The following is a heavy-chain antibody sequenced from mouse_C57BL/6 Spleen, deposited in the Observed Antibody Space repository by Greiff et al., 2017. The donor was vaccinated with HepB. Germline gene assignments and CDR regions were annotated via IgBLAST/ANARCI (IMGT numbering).Heavy chain of an antibody. V-gene: IGHV3-6*01. CDR2: ISYDGSN. Sequence: VQLKESGPGLVKPSQSLSLTCSVTGYSITSGYYWNWIRQFPGNKLEWMGYISYDGSNNYNPSLKNRISITRDTSKNQFFLKLNSVTTEDTATYYCARGGGLTGTRDYAMDYWGQGTSVTVSS. D-gene: IGHD4-1*01. J-gene: IGHJ4*01. CDR1: GYSITSGYY. CDR3: ARGGGLTGTRDYAMDY.